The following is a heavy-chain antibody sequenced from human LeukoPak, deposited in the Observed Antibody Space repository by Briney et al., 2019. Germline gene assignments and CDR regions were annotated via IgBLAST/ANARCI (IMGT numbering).Heavy chain of an antibody. V-gene: IGHV3-23*01. D-gene: IGHD2-2*01. Sequence: PGGSLRLSCAAPGFTFRTYAMSWVRQAPGKGLEWVSGLSGSGGSTYYADSVKGRFTISRDNSKNTLYLQMNSLRAEDTAVYYCAKGAKVGPAAMDYWGQGTLVTVSS. J-gene: IGHJ4*02. CDR1: GFTFRTYA. CDR3: AKGAKVGPAAMDY. CDR2: LSGSGGST.